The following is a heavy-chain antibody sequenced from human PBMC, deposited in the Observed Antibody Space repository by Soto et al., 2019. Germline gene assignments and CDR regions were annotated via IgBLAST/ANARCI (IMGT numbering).Heavy chain of an antibody. D-gene: IGHD3-10*01. J-gene: IGHJ6*03. CDR3: ARVLPRGEDCYYYMDV. CDR1: GGSFSGYY. Sequence: QVQLQQWGAGLLKPSETLSLTCAVYGGSFSGYYWSWIRQPPGKGLEWIGEINHSGSTNYNPSLKRRVTISADTSKNQFSLKLSSVTAADTAVYYCARVLPRGEDCYYYMDVWGKGTTVTVSS. V-gene: IGHV4-34*01. CDR2: INHSGST.